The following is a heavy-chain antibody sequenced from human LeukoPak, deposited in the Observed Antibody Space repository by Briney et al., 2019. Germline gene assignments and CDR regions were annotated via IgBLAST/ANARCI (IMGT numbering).Heavy chain of an antibody. D-gene: IGHD3-10*01. V-gene: IGHV3-74*01. Sequence: GGSLRLSCAASGFTFSSYWMHWVRQAPGKGLVWVSRINTDGSSTSYADSVKGRFTISRDNAKNTLYLQMNSLRAEDTAVYYCATGDGSGSPYYYYYYMDVWGKGTTVTVSS. CDR1: GFTFSSYW. CDR3: ATGDGSGSPYYYYYYMDV. J-gene: IGHJ6*03. CDR2: INTDGSST.